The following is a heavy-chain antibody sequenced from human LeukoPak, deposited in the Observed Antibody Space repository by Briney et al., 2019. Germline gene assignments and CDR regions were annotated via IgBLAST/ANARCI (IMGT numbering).Heavy chain of an antibody. CDR3: TSIAAAAPFDY. CDR2: TSYDGSNK. CDR1: GFTFSTYN. J-gene: IGHJ4*02. D-gene: IGHD6-13*01. V-gene: IGHV3-30-3*01. Sequence: PGGSLRLSCAASGFTFSTYNMNWVRQAPGKGLEWVAVTSYDGSNKYYADSVKGRFTISRDNSKNTLYLQMNSLRAEDTAVYYCTSIAAAAPFDYWGQGTLVTVSS.